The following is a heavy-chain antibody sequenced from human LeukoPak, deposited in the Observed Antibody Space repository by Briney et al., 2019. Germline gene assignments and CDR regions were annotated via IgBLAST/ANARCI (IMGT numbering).Heavy chain of an antibody. CDR3: AKDYQAAAGSLGNWFDP. CDR1: GFNFSSYG. Sequence: GGSLRLSCAASGFNFSSYGMHWVRQAPGKGLEWVAFIRYDGSNKYNADSVKGRFTISRDNSKNTLYLQMNSLRAEDTAVYYCAKDYQAAAGSLGNWFDPWGQGTLVTVSS. CDR2: IRYDGSNK. D-gene: IGHD6-13*01. V-gene: IGHV3-30*02. J-gene: IGHJ5*02.